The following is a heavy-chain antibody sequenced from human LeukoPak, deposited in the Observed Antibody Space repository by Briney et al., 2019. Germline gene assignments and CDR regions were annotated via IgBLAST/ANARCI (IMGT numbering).Heavy chain of an antibody. V-gene: IGHV4-59*01. D-gene: IGHD5-24*01. CDR3: AAGAPKFLHLIY. CDR1: NSSISTYY. J-gene: IGHJ4*02. CDR2: VDSRGNT. Sequence: PSETLSLTCAVSNSSISTYYWTWIRQTPGTGLEWIGYVDSRGNTNYNPSLKSRVTISLASSRKQFSLRLTSVTAADTAVYYCAAGAPKFLHLIYWGQGTLVTVSS.